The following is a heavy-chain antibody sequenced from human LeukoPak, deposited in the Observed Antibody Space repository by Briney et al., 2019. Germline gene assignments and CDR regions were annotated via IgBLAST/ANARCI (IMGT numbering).Heavy chain of an antibody. CDR2: ISYDGSNK. CDR1: GFTFSSYG. CDR3: AKDRYYYDSSGYYYNTDY. V-gene: IGHV3-30*18. J-gene: IGHJ4*02. Sequence: GGSPRLSCAASGFTFSSYGMHWVRQAPGKGLEWVAVISYDGSNKYYADSVKGRFTISRDNSKNTLYLQMNSLRAEDTAVYYCAKDRYYYDSSGYYYNTDYWGQGTLVTVSS. D-gene: IGHD3-22*01.